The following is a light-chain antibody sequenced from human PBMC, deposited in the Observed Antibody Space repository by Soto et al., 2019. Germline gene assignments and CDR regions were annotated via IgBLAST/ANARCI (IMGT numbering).Light chain of an antibody. Sequence: EIVLTQSPGTLSLSPGERATLSCRASQSVSSSYLAWYQQKPGQAPRLLIYGASSRATGIPDRFSGSGSGTDFTLTISRLEPEDFEVYYCQQYGSSLWTFCQGTKVEIK. V-gene: IGKV3-20*01. CDR3: QQYGSSLWT. CDR2: GAS. CDR1: QSVSSSY. J-gene: IGKJ1*01.